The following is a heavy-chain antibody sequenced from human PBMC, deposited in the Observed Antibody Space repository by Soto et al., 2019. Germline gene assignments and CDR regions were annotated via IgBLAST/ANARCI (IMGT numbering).Heavy chain of an antibody. D-gene: IGHD3-10*01. V-gene: IGHV3-23*01. Sequence: PGGSLRLSCAASGFSFSSYAMSWVRQAPGTGLEWVSGFSGSGGSTFYADSVKGRFTISKDYSKNTLYLQMNSLRAEDTAVYFCAKGDPVFAPFDYWGQGTLVTVSS. J-gene: IGHJ4*02. CDR2: FSGSGGST. CDR1: GFSFSSYA. CDR3: AKGDPVFAPFDY.